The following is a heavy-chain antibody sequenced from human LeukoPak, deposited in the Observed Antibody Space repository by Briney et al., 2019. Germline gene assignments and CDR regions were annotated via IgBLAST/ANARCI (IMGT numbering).Heavy chain of an antibody. D-gene: IGHD3-3*01. CDR1: GGSISSYY. Sequence: SETLSLTCTVSGGSISSYYWSRIRQPPGKGLEWIGYIYYSGSTNYNPSLKSRVTISVDTSKNQFSLKLSSVTAADTAVYYRARAHRGDDFWSGLAHYYYYGMDVWGQGTTVTVSS. J-gene: IGHJ6*02. CDR2: IYYSGST. V-gene: IGHV4-59*01. CDR3: ARAHRGDDFWSGLAHYYYYGMDV.